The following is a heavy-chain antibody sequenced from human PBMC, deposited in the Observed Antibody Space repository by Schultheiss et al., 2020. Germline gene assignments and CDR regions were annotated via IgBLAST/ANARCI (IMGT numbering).Heavy chain of an antibody. CDR1: GFTFSSYA. CDR3: VKLVGSSGYFDAFDI. J-gene: IGHJ3*02. D-gene: IGHD3-22*01. CDR2: ISGSGGST. Sequence: GGSLRLSCAASGFTFSSYAMSWVRQAPGKGLEWVSAISGSGGSTYYADSVKGRFTISRDNSKNTLYLQMNSLRAEDTAVYYCVKLVGSSGYFDAFDIWGQGTMVTVSS. V-gene: IGHV3-23*01.